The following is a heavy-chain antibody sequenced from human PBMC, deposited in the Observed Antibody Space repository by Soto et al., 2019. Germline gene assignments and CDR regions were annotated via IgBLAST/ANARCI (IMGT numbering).Heavy chain of an antibody. CDR1: GFTFSSYA. D-gene: IGHD5-18*01. J-gene: IGHJ4*02. CDR3: AKYQGGGAMVTYYFDY. V-gene: IGHV3-23*01. CDR2: ISGSGGST. Sequence: PGGSLRLSCAASGFTFSSYAMSWVRQAPGKGLEWVSAISGSGGSTYYADSVKGRFTISRDNSKNTLYLQMNSLRAEDTAVYYCAKYQGGGAMVTYYFDYWGQGTLVTVSS.